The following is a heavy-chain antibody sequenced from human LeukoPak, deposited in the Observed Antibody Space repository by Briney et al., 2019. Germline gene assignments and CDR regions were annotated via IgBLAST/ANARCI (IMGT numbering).Heavy chain of an antibody. D-gene: IGHD3-3*01. J-gene: IGHJ4*02. CDR2: ISGRGDFT. CDR1: GFTFSSYA. CDR3: ARREAEESGPIDY. V-gene: IGHV3-23*01. Sequence: GGSLRLSCAASGFTFSSYAMSWVRQAPGTGLEWVSAISGRGDFTYYADSVKGRFTISRDNSKNMLYLQMTSLRADDTAVYYCARREAEESGPIDYWGQGTLVTVSS.